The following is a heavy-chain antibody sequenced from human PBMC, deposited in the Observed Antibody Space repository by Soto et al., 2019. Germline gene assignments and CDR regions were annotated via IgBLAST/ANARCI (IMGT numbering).Heavy chain of an antibody. CDR2: IYHSGST. D-gene: IGHD3-22*01. CDR1: GGSLSSGGYS. CDR3: ARDSLHGYYFES. V-gene: IGHV4-30-2*01. Sequence: SETLSLTCAVSGGSLSSGGYSWNWIRQPPGKGLEWIGYIYHSGSTYYNPSLKSRVTISVDKSNNQFSLKLSSVTAADTAVYYCARDSLHGYYFESWGQGTLVTVSS. J-gene: IGHJ4*02.